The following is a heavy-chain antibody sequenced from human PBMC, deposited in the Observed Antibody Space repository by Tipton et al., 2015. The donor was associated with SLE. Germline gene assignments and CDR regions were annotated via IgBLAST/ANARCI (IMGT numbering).Heavy chain of an antibody. D-gene: IGHD3-3*01. V-gene: IGHV6-1*01. CDR2: TYYRSKWYN. Sequence: LVKPSQTLSLTCIISGDSVSSNNAAWNWIRQSPSRGLEWLGRTYYRSKWYNDYAVSVKSRITINPDTSKNQFSLQLNSVTPEDTAVYYCARGPRVEWLLSPYYYGLDVWGQGTTVTVS. J-gene: IGHJ6*02. CDR3: ARGPRVEWLLSPYYYGLDV. CDR1: GDSVSSNNAA.